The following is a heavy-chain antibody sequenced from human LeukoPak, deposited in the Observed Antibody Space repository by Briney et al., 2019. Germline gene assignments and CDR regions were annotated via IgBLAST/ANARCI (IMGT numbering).Heavy chain of an antibody. V-gene: IGHV3-23*01. CDR2: ISKSGDST. CDR1: GFSFSSYA. CDR3: AKPAAGYYYYYYMDV. Sequence: GGSLRLSCAASGFSFSSYAMSWVRQAPGKGLEWVSAISKSGDSTFYADSVKGRFTISRDNSQNTLYVQMNSLRAEDTAVYYCAKPAAGYYYYYYMDVWGKGTTVTVSS. D-gene: IGHD6-13*01. J-gene: IGHJ6*03.